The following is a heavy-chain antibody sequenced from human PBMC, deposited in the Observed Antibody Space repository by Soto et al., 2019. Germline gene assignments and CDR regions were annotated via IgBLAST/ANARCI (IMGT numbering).Heavy chain of an antibody. V-gene: IGHV5-51*01. D-gene: IGHD3-16*01. CDR3: ARGALRSTFDM. CDR2: IYPADSNT. Sequence: PGESLKISCRGSGYSFTSYWIGWVRQMPGRGLEWMGIIYPADSNTRYTPSFQGQVTISADKSISTAYLQWSSLKASDTAMYYCARGALRSTFDMWGQGTMVTVSS. J-gene: IGHJ3*02. CDR1: GYSFTSYW.